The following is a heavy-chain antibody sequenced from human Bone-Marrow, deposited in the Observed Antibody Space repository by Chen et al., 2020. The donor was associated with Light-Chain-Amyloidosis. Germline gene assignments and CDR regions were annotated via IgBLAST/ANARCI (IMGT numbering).Heavy chain of an antibody. CDR1: GYTFTAYS. D-gene: IGHD2-21*02. CDR3: ARGVGVTGDSNFDS. CDR2: INTDIGNA. V-gene: IGHV7-4-1*02. J-gene: IGHJ4*02. Sequence: QAHLVQSGSELKKPGASVKLSCKTSGYTFTAYSVNWVRQAPGQGLQWVGRINTDIGNATYAQGFTGRFVISLDTSVTTAYLQITGLKAEDTAVYYCARGVGVTGDSNFDSWGQGTRVTVSS.